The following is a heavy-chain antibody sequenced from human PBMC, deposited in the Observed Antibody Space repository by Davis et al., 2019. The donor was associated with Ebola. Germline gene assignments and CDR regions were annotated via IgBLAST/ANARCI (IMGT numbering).Heavy chain of an antibody. V-gene: IGHV3-43*02. CDR2: ISGNVGST. CDR1: GFTFDDYA. D-gene: IGHD6-19*01. J-gene: IGHJ4*02. Sequence: GGSLRLSCAASGFTFDDYAMHWVRQAPGKGLEWVSLISGNVGSTYYADSVKGRFTISRDNAKNTLYLQMNSLRAEDTAVYYCANGWKYYFDYWGQGTLITVSS. CDR3: ANGWKYYFDY.